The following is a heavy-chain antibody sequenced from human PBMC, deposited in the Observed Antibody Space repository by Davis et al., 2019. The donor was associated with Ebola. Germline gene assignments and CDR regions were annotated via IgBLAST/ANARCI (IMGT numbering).Heavy chain of an antibody. V-gene: IGHV4-34*01. D-gene: IGHD2-2*01. CDR1: GGSFSGYY. CDR3: ARRGYCSSTSCPDNLFDP. CDR2: INHSGIT. Sequence: PSETLSLTCAVYGGSFSGYYWSWIRQPPGKGLEWIGEINHSGITNYNPSLKSRVTISVDTSKNQFSLKLSSVTAADTAVYYCARRGYCSSTSCPDNLFDPWGQGTLVTVSS. J-gene: IGHJ5*02.